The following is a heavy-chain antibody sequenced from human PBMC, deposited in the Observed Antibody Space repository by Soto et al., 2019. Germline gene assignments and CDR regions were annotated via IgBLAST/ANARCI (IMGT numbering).Heavy chain of an antibody. D-gene: IGHD1-26*01. CDR1: GGSISSGSYF. Sequence: PSETLSLTCTVSGGSISSGSYFWGCIRQPPGKGLEWIGTVYYSGSTYYNPSLRSRVTISVDTSKNQFSLKLNTVTAADTAVYYCARGLISGSHYSGGWYYFDSWGQGTQVTVS. CDR2: VYYSGST. J-gene: IGHJ4*02. CDR3: ARGLISGSHYSGGWYYFDS. V-gene: IGHV4-39*01.